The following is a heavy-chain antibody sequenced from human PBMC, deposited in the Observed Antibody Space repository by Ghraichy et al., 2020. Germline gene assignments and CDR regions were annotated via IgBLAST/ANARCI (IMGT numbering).Heavy chain of an antibody. J-gene: IGHJ5*02. V-gene: IGHV4-4*07. D-gene: IGHD2-2*02. CDR3: ARDPGLLYWPNWFDP. Sequence: SQTLSLTCTVSGGSISSYYWSWIRQPAGMGLEWIGRIYTSGSTNYNPSLKSRVTMSVDTSKNQFSLKLSSVTAADTAVYYCARDPGLLYWPNWFDPWGQGTLVTVSS. CDR1: GGSISSYY. CDR2: IYTSGST.